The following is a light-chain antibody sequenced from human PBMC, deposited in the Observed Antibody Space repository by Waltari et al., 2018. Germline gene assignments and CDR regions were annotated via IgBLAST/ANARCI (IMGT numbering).Light chain of an antibody. J-gene: IGKJ4*01. V-gene: IGKV3-11*01. CDR3: HVRSNWPPVT. Sequence: EIVLTQSPATLSLSPGERATLSCRASQSVNEYLAWYQQIPGQAPRLLIYDAANRATGIPARFSGSGSGTDFILTISSLEPEDFAIYYCHVRSNWPPVTFGGGTKVEIK. CDR2: DAA. CDR1: QSVNEY.